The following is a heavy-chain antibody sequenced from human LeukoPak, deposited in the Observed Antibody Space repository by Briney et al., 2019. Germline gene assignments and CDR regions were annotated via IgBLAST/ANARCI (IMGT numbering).Heavy chain of an antibody. D-gene: IGHD3-22*01. J-gene: IGHJ6*03. Sequence: QSGGSLRLSCAASGFTFSDSWMSWVRQAPGKGLEWVANMNQDGSAKGYVDSVKGRFTISRDNAMNSLYLQMSSLRPEDTAVYYCARTNYESTGYYRYYYYYMHVWGKGAAVSVSS. CDR3: ARTNYESTGYYRYYYYYMHV. V-gene: IGHV3-7*03. CDR2: MNQDGSAK. CDR1: GFTFSDSW.